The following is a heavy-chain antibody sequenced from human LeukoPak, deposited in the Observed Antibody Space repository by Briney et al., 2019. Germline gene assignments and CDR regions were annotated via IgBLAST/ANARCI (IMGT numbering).Heavy chain of an antibody. D-gene: IGHD3-22*01. CDR1: GFTVSRNY. J-gene: IGHJ3*02. CDR2: ISSGGNT. V-gene: IGHV3-53*01. Sequence: RGSRCPSSAASGFTVSRNYMSWVRQAPGKGLEWVSVISSGGNTYYTDSVKGRFTISRDNSKNTLYLQMSSLRVEDTAVYYCARDDRGAFDIWGQGPVTTVSS. CDR3: ARDDRGAFDI.